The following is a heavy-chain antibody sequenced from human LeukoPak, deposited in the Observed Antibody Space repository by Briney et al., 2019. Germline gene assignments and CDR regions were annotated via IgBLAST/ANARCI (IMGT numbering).Heavy chain of an antibody. Sequence: PGGSLRLSCAASGFTFSSYWMSWVRQAPGKGLEWVVHIKQDGSEKYYVDSVKGRFTISRDNAKNSLYLQMNSLRADDTAVYYCARDHPGIPYWYFDLWGRGTLVTVSS. CDR1: GFTFSSYW. D-gene: IGHD3-10*01. J-gene: IGHJ2*01. CDR3: ARDHPGIPYWYFDL. V-gene: IGHV3-7*01. CDR2: IKQDGSEK.